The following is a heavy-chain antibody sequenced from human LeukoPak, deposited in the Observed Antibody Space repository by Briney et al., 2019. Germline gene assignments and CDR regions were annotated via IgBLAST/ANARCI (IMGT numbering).Heavy chain of an antibody. D-gene: IGHD3-10*01. CDR3: ARGYYGSGMIDGKYYFDY. J-gene: IGHJ4*02. Sequence: SETLSLTRTVSGGSISSYYWSWIRQPPGKGLEWIGYIYYSGSTNYNPSLKSRVTISVDTSKNQFSLKLSSVTAADTAVYYCARGYYGSGMIDGKYYFDYWGQGTLVTVSS. CDR1: GGSISSYY. CDR2: IYYSGST. V-gene: IGHV4-59*01.